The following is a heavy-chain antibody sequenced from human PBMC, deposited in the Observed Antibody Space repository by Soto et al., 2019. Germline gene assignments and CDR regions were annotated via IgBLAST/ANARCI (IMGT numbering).Heavy chain of an antibody. V-gene: IGHV3-30*18. D-gene: IGHD3-22*01. Sequence: GGSLRLSCAASGFTFSSYGMHWVRQAPGKGLEWVAVISYDGSNKYYADYVKGRFTISRDNSKNTLYLQMNSLRAEDTALYYCAKEWVYDSSGWSFDYWGQGTLVTVSS. CDR3: AKEWVYDSSGWSFDY. CDR2: ISYDGSNK. J-gene: IGHJ4*02. CDR1: GFTFSSYG.